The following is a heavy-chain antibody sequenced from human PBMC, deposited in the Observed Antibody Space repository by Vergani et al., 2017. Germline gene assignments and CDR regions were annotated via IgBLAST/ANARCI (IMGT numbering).Heavy chain of an antibody. CDR1: GGSISSGGYY. CDR2: IYYSGST. V-gene: IGHV4-31*03. CDR3: ARGRADCSGGSCYSGDGDY. J-gene: IGHJ4*02. Sequence: QVQLQESGPGLVKPSQTLSLTCTVSGGSISSGGYYWSWIRQPPGKGLEWIGYIYYSGSTYYNPSLKSRVTISVDTSKNQFSLKLSSVTAADTAVYYCARGRADCSGGSCYSGDGDYWGQGTLVTVSS. D-gene: IGHD2-15*01.